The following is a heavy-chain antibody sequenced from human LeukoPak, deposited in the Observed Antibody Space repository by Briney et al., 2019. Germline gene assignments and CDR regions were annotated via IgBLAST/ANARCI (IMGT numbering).Heavy chain of an antibody. D-gene: IGHD3-3*01. CDR3: ARDPITIFGVAPGNWFDP. V-gene: IGHV1-2*02. J-gene: IGHJ5*02. CDR1: GYTFTGYY. Sequence: ASVKVSCKASGYTFTGYYMHWVRQAPGQGLEWIGWINPNSGATKYAQNFQGRVTMTKDASISTVYMEMSRLSSDDTAVYYCARDPITIFGVAPGNWFDPWGQGTLVTVSS. CDR2: INPNSGAT.